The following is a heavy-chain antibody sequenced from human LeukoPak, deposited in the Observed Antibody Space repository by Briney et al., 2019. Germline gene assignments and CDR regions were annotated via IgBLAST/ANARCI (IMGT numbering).Heavy chain of an antibody. CDR1: GYTFTSYG. Sequence: ASVKLSCKASGYTFTSYGISWVRQAPGHELEWRGWINAYNGNTNYAQKLQGRVTMTTDTSTRTAYMEMRSLRSGDTAVYYCARGSPYYYDSSGLLYYFDYWGQGTLVTVSS. CDR3: ARGSPYYYDSSGLLYYFDY. J-gene: IGHJ4*02. V-gene: IGHV1-18*01. D-gene: IGHD3-22*01. CDR2: INAYNGNT.